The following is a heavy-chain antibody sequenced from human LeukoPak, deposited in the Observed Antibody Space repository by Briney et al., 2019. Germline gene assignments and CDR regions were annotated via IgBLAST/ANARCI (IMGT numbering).Heavy chain of an antibody. Sequence: GVLRLSCAASGFTFTTYGMSWVRQAPGKGLEWVSTISGGGSSTYYADSVRGRFTISRDNSKNTLSLQMNSLRAEDTAIYYCAKSRSDWTHFDYWGQGTLVTVSS. CDR1: GFTFTTYG. V-gene: IGHV3-23*01. J-gene: IGHJ4*02. D-gene: IGHD1-26*01. CDR2: ISGGGSST. CDR3: AKSRSDWTHFDY.